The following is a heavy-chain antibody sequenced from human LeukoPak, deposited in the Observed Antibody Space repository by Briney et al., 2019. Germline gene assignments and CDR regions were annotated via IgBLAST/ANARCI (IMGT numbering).Heavy chain of an antibody. Sequence: PSETLSLTCAVYGGSFGGNYWSWIRQPPGKGLEWIGEINHSGSTNYNPFLKSRGIISVDTSKNQFSLKLSSVTAADTAVYYCARSQGSGKKSQASRAMDVWGKGTTVTISS. CDR3: ARSQGSGKKSQASRAMDV. D-gene: IGHD3-10*01. CDR1: GGSFGGNY. V-gene: IGHV4-34*01. CDR2: INHSGST. J-gene: IGHJ6*04.